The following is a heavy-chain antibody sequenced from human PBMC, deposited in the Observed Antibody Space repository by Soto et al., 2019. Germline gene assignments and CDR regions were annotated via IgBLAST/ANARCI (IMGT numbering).Heavy chain of an antibody. CDR1: GYTFTSYW. Sequence: GESLKISCKASGYTFTSYWIGWVRQMPGIGMEWMGIIYPGDSEIRYSPSFQGQVTISADKSISTAYLQWSSLKASDTAMYYCARQYYDSRDAPPAEYFQHWGQGTLVTVSS. V-gene: IGHV5-51*01. CDR2: IYPGDSEI. D-gene: IGHD3-22*01. CDR3: ARQYYDSRDAPPAEYFQH. J-gene: IGHJ1*01.